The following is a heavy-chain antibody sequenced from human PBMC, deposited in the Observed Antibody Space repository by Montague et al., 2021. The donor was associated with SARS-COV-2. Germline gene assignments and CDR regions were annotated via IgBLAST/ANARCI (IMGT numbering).Heavy chain of an antibody. J-gene: IGHJ6*02. V-gene: IGHV4-59*01. D-gene: IGHD2-21*02. CDR1: ACSISSYY. CDR2: IYNNGST. Sequence: SETLSLTCTVSACSISSYYWSWIRQPPGKGLQCIGYIYNNGSTNCNTSLKSRVTLSIDTSKNQFSLKLTSVTAADTAVYYCAGGGGDSADYYYYAMDVWGQGTTVTVSS. CDR3: AGGGGDSADYYYYAMDV.